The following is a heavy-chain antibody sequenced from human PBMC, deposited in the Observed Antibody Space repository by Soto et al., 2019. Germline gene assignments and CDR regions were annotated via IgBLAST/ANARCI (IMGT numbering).Heavy chain of an antibody. V-gene: IGHV3-7*03. Sequence: GVSLRLSCEVSGFTLSMYSMTWVRQSPGKGLEWVAKIPQEGSDGHYVDSVKGRFTISRDNATNSVYLQMNSLRAQDTAVYYRARHPLIIPDNDFFYGSEVWG. CDR1: GFTLSMYS. J-gene: IGHJ6*03. D-gene: IGHD4-17*01. CDR3: ARHPLIIPDNDFFYGSEV. CDR2: IPQEGSDG.